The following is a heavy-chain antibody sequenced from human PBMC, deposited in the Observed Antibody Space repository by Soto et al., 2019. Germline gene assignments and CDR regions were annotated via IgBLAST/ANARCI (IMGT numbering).Heavy chain of an antibody. CDR2: IYHSGST. V-gene: IGHV4-30-2*01. CDR3: TRELAGWSAP. Sequence: QLQLQESGSGLVKPSQTLSLTCAVSGGSISSGGYSWSWIRQPPGKGLEWIGYIYHSGSTYYNPSLKSRVTISLDMPNNHLALKLTSRPPSPTPVYCCTRELAGWSAPRGPGTLVTV. J-gene: IGHJ5*02. CDR1: GGSISSGGYS. D-gene: IGHD6-19*01.